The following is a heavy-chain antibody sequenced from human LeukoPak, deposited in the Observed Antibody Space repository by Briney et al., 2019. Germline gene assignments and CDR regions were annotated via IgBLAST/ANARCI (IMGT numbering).Heavy chain of an antibody. CDR2: INHSGST. CDR3: ARLTSTLGYCSGGSCSGKGYFDY. Sequence: SETLSLTCAVYGGSFSGYYWSWIRQPPGKGLEWIGEINHSGSTNYNPSLKSRVTISVDTSTNQFSLKLSSVTAADTAVYYCARLTSTLGYCSGGSCSGKGYFDYWGQGTLVTVSS. J-gene: IGHJ4*02. D-gene: IGHD2-15*01. CDR1: GGSFSGYY. V-gene: IGHV4-34*01.